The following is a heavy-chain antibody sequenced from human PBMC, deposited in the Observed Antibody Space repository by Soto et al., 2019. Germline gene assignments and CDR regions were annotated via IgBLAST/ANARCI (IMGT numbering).Heavy chain of an antibody. V-gene: IGHV1-18*04. J-gene: IGHJ5*02. CDR1: GYTFTSYG. D-gene: IGHD5-12*01. CDR3: ARDGGYSGYVDGGLSWFDP. Sequence: QVQLVQSGAEVKKPGASVQVSCKASGYTFTSYGISWVRQAPGQGLEWMGWISAYNGNTNYAQKLQGRVTMTTDTTTSAAYMELRSLGSDDTAVYYCARDGGYSGYVDGGLSWFDPWGQGTLVTVSS. CDR2: ISAYNGNT.